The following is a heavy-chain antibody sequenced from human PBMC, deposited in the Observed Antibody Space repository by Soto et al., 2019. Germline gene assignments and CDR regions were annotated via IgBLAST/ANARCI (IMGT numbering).Heavy chain of an antibody. Sequence: EVQLVESGGGLVQPGGSLRLSCAASGFTFSFYWMTWVRQAPGKGLEWVANIKQDGSETYYVDSVKGRFTISRDNAKNSVYLQLNSLRAEDTAVYYCARASRGYHKTIFGVVIMGYCDHWGQGTLVTVSS. CDR1: GFTFSFYW. J-gene: IGHJ4*02. V-gene: IGHV3-7*04. CDR3: ARASRGYHKTIFGVVIMGYCDH. D-gene: IGHD3-3*01. CDR2: IKQDGSET.